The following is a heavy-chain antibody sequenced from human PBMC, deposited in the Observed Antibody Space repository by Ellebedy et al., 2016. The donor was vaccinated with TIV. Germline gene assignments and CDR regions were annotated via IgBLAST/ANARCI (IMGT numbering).Heavy chain of an antibody. Sequence: SETLSLTCTVSGGSISSYYWNWIRQPAGKGLEWIGRVYTSGNTNYNPSLKSRVTISIDTSKNQFSLRLSSVTAADTAMYFCARDSFGAFYFDYWGRGTLVTVSS. CDR1: GGSISSYY. J-gene: IGHJ4*02. V-gene: IGHV4-4*07. D-gene: IGHD3-16*01. CDR2: VYTSGNT. CDR3: ARDSFGAFYFDY.